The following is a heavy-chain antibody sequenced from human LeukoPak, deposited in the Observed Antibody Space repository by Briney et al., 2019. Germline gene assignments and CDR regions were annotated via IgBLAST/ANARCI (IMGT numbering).Heavy chain of an antibody. CDR2: ISSFGGST. CDR3: AKGGELLRSSFDH. Sequence: GGSLRLSCAASGFTFTNYAMSWVRQAPGKGLEWVSVISSFGGSTYYAVSVKGRFTISRDNSKNTLSLQMNSLRVEDTAVYYCAKGGELLRSSFDHWGQGTLVTVSS. D-gene: IGHD3-10*01. J-gene: IGHJ4*02. CDR1: GFTFTNYA. V-gene: IGHV3-23*01.